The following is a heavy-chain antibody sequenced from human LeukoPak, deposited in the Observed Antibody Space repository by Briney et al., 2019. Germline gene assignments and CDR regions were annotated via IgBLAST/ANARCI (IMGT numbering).Heavy chain of an antibody. Sequence: SQTLSLTCAISGDSASIDSAAWSWIRQSPSIGLELLVRTYYRSKQYNDYAISVNSRITINPDTFKNQFFLQLNSVTPDDTAVYYCARGVHSYYFDYWGQGTLVTVSS. D-gene: IGHD2-15*01. J-gene: IGHJ4*02. V-gene: IGHV6-1*01. CDR3: ARGVHSYYFDY. CDR2: TYYRSKQYN. CDR1: GDSASIDSAA.